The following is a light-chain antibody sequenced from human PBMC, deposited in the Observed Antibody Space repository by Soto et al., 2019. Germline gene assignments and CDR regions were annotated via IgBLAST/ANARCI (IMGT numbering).Light chain of an antibody. CDR1: QSVSTRY. CDR2: GAS. V-gene: IGKV3-20*01. Sequence: ESMLTQSPGTLSLSPGERATLSCRASQSVSTRYLAWYQQKPGQAPRLLIYGASIRDTGIPDRFSGSGSGTDFTLTISRLEPEDFAVYYCHQFGSSPPAFTFGQGTKLEI. J-gene: IGKJ2*01. CDR3: HQFGSSPPAFT.